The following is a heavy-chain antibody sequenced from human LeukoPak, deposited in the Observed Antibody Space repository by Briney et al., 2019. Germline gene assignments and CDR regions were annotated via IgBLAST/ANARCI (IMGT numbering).Heavy chain of an antibody. CDR3: ARRGYCSSTNCYGFDY. J-gene: IGHJ4*02. V-gene: IGHV4-59*08. CDR2: IYYSGST. Sequence: SETLSLTCTVSGGSISSYYWSWIRQPPGKGLECIGYIYYSGSTNYNPSLKSRVTISVDTSKNQFSLKLSSVTAADTGVYYCARRGYCSSTNCYGFDYWGKGTLVTVSS. D-gene: IGHD2-2*01. CDR1: GGSISSYY.